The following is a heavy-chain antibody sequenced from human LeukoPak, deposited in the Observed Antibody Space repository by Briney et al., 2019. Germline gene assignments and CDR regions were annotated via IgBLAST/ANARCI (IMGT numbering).Heavy chain of an antibody. CDR2: ISAYNGNT. Sequence: ASVKVSCKASGYTFTSYGISWVRQAPGQGLEWMGWISAYNGNTNYAQKLQGRDTMTTDTSTSTAYMELRSLRSDDTAVYYCARYEEVVPAFDPWGQGTLVTVSS. J-gene: IGHJ5*02. CDR3: ARYEEVVPAFDP. V-gene: IGHV1-18*01. CDR1: GYTFTSYG. D-gene: IGHD2-2*01.